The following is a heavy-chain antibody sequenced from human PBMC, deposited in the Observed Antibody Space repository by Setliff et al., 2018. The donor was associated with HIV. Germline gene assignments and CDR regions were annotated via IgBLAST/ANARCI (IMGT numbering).Heavy chain of an antibody. Sequence: GGSLRLSCAASGFTFSSYVMNWVRQVPGKGLEWVSRINTDGSVTSYADSVRGRFTVSRDNPNNTLYLQMNSLTAEDTALYYCARVEAAASLDYWGQGTLVTVSS. V-gene: IGHV3-74*01. D-gene: IGHD6-13*01. CDR3: ARVEAAASLDY. J-gene: IGHJ4*02. CDR1: GFTFSSYV. CDR2: INTDGSVT.